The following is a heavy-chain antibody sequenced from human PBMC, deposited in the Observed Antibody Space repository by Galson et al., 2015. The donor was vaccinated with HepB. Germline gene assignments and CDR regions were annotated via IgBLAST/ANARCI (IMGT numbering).Heavy chain of an antibody. CDR2: IKSKTDGGTT. CDR3: TTVLRYFDWLALLEDAFDI. CDR1: GFTFSNAW. D-gene: IGHD3-9*01. Sequence: SLRLSCAASGFTFSNAWMSWVRQAPGKGLEWVGRIKSKTDGGTTDYAAPVKGRFTISRDDSKNTLYLQMNSLKTEDTAVYYCTTVLRYFDWLALLEDAFDIWGQGTMVTVSS. V-gene: IGHV3-15*01. J-gene: IGHJ3*02.